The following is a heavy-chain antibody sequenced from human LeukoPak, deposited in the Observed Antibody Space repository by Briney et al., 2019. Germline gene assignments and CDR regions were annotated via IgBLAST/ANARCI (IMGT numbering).Heavy chain of an antibody. Sequence: ASVKVSCKASGYTFTGYYMHWVRQAPGQGLEWMGWINPNSGGTNYAQKFQGRVTMTRDTSISTAYMELSRLRSDDTAVYYCARDSYWKEKYFQHWGQGTLVTVSS. J-gene: IGHJ1*01. CDR1: GYTFTGYY. CDR3: ARDSYWKEKYFQH. CDR2: INPNSGGT. V-gene: IGHV1-2*02. D-gene: IGHD1-1*01.